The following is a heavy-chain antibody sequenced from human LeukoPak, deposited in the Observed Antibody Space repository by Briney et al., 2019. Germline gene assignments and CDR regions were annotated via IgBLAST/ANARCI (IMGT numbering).Heavy chain of an antibody. J-gene: IGHJ3*02. V-gene: IGHV3-66*04. CDR1: GFTVSSNY. Sequence: GSLRLSCAASGFTVSSNYISWVRQVPGKGLEWVSVIYSGGTTYYADSVKGRFTISRDNSKNTLYLQMNSLRAEDTAVYYCASQSTPVLPFDIWGQGTMVTVSS. CDR2: IYSGGTT. CDR3: ASQSTPVLPFDI.